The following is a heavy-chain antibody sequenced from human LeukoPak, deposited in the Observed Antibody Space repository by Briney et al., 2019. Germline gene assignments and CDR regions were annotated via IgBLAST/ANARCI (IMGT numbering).Heavy chain of an antibody. Sequence: GRSLRLSCTASGFNFGDYAVSWVRQAPGKGREWVGLIRSKAYGGTTEYAASVKGRFTISRDDSKNTLYLQMNSLKTEDTAVYYCTTDLHCGGDCYFYWGQGTLVTVSS. CDR3: TTDLHCGGDCYFY. J-gene: IGHJ4*02. V-gene: IGHV3-49*04. D-gene: IGHD2-21*02. CDR2: IRSKAYGGTT. CDR1: GFNFGDYA.